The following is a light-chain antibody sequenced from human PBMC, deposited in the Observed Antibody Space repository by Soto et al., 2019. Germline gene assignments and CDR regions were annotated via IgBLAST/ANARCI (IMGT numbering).Light chain of an antibody. CDR1: QTVTNDY. Sequence: EVVLTKSPCTLSLSPGERVTLSCRASQTVTNDYLAWYQQKDGQAPRLLIYDASTRATGVPDRFSGSGSGPEYTLTITRLEPEDFAVYSCQQYGFSPISFGQGTRLE. J-gene: IGKJ5*01. CDR3: QQYGFSPIS. CDR2: DAS. V-gene: IGKV3-20*01.